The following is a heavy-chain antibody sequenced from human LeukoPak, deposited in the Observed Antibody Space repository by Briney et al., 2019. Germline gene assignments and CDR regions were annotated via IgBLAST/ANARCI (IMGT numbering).Heavy chain of an antibody. V-gene: IGHV3-30-3*01. D-gene: IGHD3-22*01. CDR3: AKGGYYDSSGYSLFDY. CDR1: GFTFSSYA. CDR2: ISYDGSNK. Sequence: GGSLRLSCAASGFTFSSYAMHWVRQAPGKGLEWVAVISYDGSNKYYADSVKGRFTISRDNSKNTLYLQMNSLRPEDTAVYYCAKGGYYDSSGYSLFDYWGQGTLVTVSS. J-gene: IGHJ4*02.